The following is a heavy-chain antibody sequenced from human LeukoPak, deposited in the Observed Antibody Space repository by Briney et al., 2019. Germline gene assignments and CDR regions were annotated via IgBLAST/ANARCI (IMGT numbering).Heavy chain of an antibody. Sequence: ASVKVSFKASGYTFTVYYMHWVRQAPGQGLEWMGWINPNSGGTNYAQKFQGRVTITRDTSISTAYVELSRLRSDDTAVYYCARAKDGSGRGLYYFDYWGQGTLVTVSS. J-gene: IGHJ4*02. CDR2: INPNSGGT. CDR1: GYTFTVYY. CDR3: ARAKDGSGRGLYYFDY. V-gene: IGHV1-2*02. D-gene: IGHD3-10*01.